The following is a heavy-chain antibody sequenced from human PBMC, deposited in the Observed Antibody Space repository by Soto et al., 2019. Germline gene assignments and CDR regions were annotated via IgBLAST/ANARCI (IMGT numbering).Heavy chain of an antibody. CDR1: GFTISDAW. Sequence: EVQLVASGGGLVKPGGSLRLSCAVSGFTISDAWMSWVRPAPGQGLEWVARIKRESDGGELDYAAPVKGRFGVSRDDSMTALLLQRNSLRDDDTGVDYCTTERRQLAQFDNLGQGTLVSVSS. CDR3: TTERRQLAQFDN. V-gene: IGHV3-15*01. D-gene: IGHD6-13*01. J-gene: IGHJ4*02. CDR2: IKRESDGGEL.